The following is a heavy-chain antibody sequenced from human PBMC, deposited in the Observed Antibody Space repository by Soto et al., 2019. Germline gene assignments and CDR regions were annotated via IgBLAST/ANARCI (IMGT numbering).Heavy chain of an antibody. J-gene: IGHJ4*02. CDR1: GYSFTSYG. V-gene: IGHV1-18*01. CDR3: ARDLGQKLVDY. CDR2: ISAYNGNK. D-gene: IGHD6-13*01. Sequence: QVQLVQSGAEVKKPGASVKVSCKASGYSFTSYGISWVRQAPGQGLEWMGWISAYNGNKKYAQKLQGRVTMTTDTSTSTAYRERRSLRSDDTAVFYCARDLGQKLVDYWGQGTLVTVSS.